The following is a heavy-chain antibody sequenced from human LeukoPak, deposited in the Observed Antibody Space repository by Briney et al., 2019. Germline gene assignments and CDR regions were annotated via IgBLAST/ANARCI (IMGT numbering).Heavy chain of an antibody. CDR1: GFTFSDYY. V-gene: IGHV3-7*01. D-gene: IGHD3-10*02. CDR3: AELGITMIGGV. Sequence: GGSLRLSCAASGFTFSDYYMSWIRQAPGKGLEWVANIKQDGSEKYYVDSVKGRFTISRDNAKNSLYLQMNSLRAEDPAVYYCAELGITMIGGVWGKGTTVTISS. J-gene: IGHJ6*04. CDR2: IKQDGSEK.